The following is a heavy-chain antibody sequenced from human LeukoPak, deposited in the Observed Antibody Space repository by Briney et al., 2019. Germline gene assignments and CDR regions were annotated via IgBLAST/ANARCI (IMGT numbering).Heavy chain of an antibody. CDR3: ARRGYSGYSPLDS. J-gene: IGHJ4*02. V-gene: IGHV5-51*01. CDR1: GHDFTSYW. Sequence: GESLKISCRSSGHDFTSYWIAWVRQLPGKGLEWMGIIHPGDSETQYGPSFQGQVTISADNSISTAYLQWGRLKASDTAMYYCARRGYSGYSPLDSWGQGTLVTVSS. D-gene: IGHD5-12*01. CDR2: IHPGDSET.